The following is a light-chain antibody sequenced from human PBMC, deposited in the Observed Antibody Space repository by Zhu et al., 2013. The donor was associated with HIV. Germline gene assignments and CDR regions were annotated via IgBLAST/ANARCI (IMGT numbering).Light chain of an antibody. CDR2: AAS. CDR1: QSLSSSY. V-gene: IGKV3-20*01. CDR3: QQYNVLPLT. Sequence: EVVLTQSPGTLSLSPGERVTLSCRVSQSLSSSYFAWYQQKPGQAPRLLIYAASNRATGIPERFSGSGSGTDFTLTISRLEPEDFAVYYCQQYNVLPLTFGGGTKVEIK. J-gene: IGKJ4*01.